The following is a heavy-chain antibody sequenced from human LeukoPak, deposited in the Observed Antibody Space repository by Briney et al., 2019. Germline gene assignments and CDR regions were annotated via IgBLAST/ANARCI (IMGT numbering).Heavy chain of an antibody. D-gene: IGHD3-10*01. CDR3: GRDADFGSGSVDY. V-gene: IGHV3-74*01. Sequence: GGSLRLSCAASGFTFTNHWMHWVRQAPGRGLVWVSRIRPDGREPHHADSLKSRFTLSTDNAKNALYLQMNSLGAEDKAVSYRGRDADFGSGSVDYWGQGVLVTVSS. CDR1: GFTFTNHW. CDR2: IRPDGREP. J-gene: IGHJ4*02.